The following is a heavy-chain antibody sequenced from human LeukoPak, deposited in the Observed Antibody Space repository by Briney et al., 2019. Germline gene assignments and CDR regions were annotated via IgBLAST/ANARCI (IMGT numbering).Heavy chain of an antibody. J-gene: IGHJ2*01. CDR1: GFTVSSNY. CDR2: ISASGGST. D-gene: IGHD2-21*01. CDR3: ARDAGTGDSYYWYFDL. V-gene: IGHV3-23*01. Sequence: GGSLRLSCAASGFTVSSNYMSWVRQAPGKGLEWVSGISASGGSTYYADSVKGRFTISRDNSKNTLYLQMNSLRVEDTAVYYCARDAGTGDSYYWYFDLWGRGTQVTVSS.